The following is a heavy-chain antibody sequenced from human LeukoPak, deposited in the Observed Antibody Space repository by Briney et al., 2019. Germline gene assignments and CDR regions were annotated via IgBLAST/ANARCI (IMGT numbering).Heavy chain of an antibody. D-gene: IGHD1-1*01. CDR2: ISAYNGNT. CDR3: ARDLAGTDYDY. Sequence: ASVKVSCKASGYTFTSYGISWVRQAPGQGLEWMGWISAYNGNTNYAQKFQGRVTMTRDTSISTAYMELSRLRSDDTAVYYCARDLAGTDYDYWGQGTLVTVSS. V-gene: IGHV1-18*01. CDR1: GYTFTSYG. J-gene: IGHJ4*02.